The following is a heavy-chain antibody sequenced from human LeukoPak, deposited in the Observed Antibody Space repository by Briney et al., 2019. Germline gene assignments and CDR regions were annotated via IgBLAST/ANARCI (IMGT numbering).Heavy chain of an antibody. CDR3: ARAPRELTGPH. CDR1: GFTFSNDW. V-gene: IGHV3-74*01. J-gene: IGHJ4*02. D-gene: IGHD3-10*01. CDR2: INTDGSTT. Sequence: GGSLRLSCAASGFTFSNDWMHWVRQAPGKGLVWVSRINTDGSTTSYADSVKGRFTISRDNAKNTLYLQMNSLRAEDTAVYYCARAPRELTGPHWGQGTLVTVSS.